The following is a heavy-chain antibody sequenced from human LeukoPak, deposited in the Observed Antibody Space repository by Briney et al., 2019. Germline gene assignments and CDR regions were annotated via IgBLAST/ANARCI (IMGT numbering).Heavy chain of an antibody. J-gene: IGHJ4*02. V-gene: IGHV4-34*01. CDR3: ARHSSGWFLPGFDY. D-gene: IGHD6-19*01. CDR2: INHSGST. Sequence: PSETLSLTCAVYGGSFSGYYWSWIRQPPGKGLEWIGEINHSGSTNYNPSPKSRVTISVDTSKNQFSLKLSSVTAADTAVYYCARHSSGWFLPGFDYWGQGTLVTVSS. CDR1: GGSFSGYY.